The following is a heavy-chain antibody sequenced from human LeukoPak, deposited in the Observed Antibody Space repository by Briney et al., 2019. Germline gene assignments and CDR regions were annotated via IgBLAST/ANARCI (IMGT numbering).Heavy chain of an antibody. CDR3: ARQKKSAIAAAGTSLDAFDI. CDR2: IYPGVSDT. Sequence: GESLKISCKGSGYSFTSYWIGWVRQMPGKGLEWMGIIYPGVSDTRYSPSFQGQVTISADKSISTAYLQWSSLKASDTAMYYCARQKKSAIAAAGTSLDAFDIWGQGTMVTVSS. J-gene: IGHJ3*02. D-gene: IGHD6-13*01. V-gene: IGHV5-51*01. CDR1: GYSFTSYW.